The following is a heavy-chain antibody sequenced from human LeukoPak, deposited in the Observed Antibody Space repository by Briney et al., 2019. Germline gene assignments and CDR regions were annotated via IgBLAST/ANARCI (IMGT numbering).Heavy chain of an antibody. J-gene: IGHJ4*02. D-gene: IGHD6-25*01. Sequence: GASVKVSCKASGYTFTSYGISWVRQAPGQGLEWMGRISAYNGNTNYAQKLQGRVTMTTDTSTSTAYMELRSLRSDDTAVYYCARVGSSGWTTIYYFDYWGQGTLVTVSS. CDR3: ARVGSSGWTTIYYFDY. CDR2: ISAYNGNT. V-gene: IGHV1-18*01. CDR1: GYTFTSYG.